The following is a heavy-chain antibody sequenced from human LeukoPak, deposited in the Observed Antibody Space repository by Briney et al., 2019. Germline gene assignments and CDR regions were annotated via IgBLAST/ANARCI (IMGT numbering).Heavy chain of an antibody. Sequence: SETLSLTCTVSGDSISSSSYYWGWIRQPPGKGLEWIGSINYGGTTYYNPSLKSRVTISVDASKNQFSLNLTSVTAADTAVYYCARIMLSSSWFGEYFQHWGQGALVTVSS. CDR1: GDSISSSSYY. J-gene: IGHJ1*01. V-gene: IGHV4-39*01. CDR2: INYGGTT. D-gene: IGHD6-13*01. CDR3: ARIMLSSSWFGEYFQH.